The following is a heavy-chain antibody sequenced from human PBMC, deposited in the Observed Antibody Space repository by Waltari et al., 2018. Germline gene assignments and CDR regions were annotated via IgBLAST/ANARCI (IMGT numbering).Heavy chain of an antibody. CDR3: ARDLRLKGAIAARGGFGGY. J-gene: IGHJ4*02. CDR1: GYTFTSYG. Sequence: QVQLVQSGSEVKRPGASVRVSCKASGYTFTSYGISGVRQAPGQGLEWKGGISAYNGNTNYAQKLQGRVTMTTDTSTSTAYMELRSLRSDDTAVYYCARDLRLKGAIAARGGFGGYWGQGTPVTVSS. CDR2: ISAYNGNT. D-gene: IGHD6-6*01. V-gene: IGHV1-18*01.